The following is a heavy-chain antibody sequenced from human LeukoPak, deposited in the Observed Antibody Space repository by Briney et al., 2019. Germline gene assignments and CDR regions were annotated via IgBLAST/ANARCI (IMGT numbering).Heavy chain of an antibody. CDR2: IYYSGST. V-gene: IGHV4-59*01. D-gene: IGHD3-9*01. J-gene: IGHJ4*02. CDR1: GGSISSYY. Sequence: PSETLSLTCTVSGGSISSYYWSWIRQPPGKGLEWIGYIYYSGSTNYSPSLKSRVTISVDTSKNQFSLKLSSVTAADTAVYYCARDRGDILTYFDYWGQGTLVTVSS. CDR3: ARDRGDILTYFDY.